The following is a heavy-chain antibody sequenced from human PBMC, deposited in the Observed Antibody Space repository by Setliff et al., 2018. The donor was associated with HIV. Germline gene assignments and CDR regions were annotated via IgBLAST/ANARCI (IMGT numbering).Heavy chain of an antibody. J-gene: IGHJ4*02. CDR2: INTATGSP. D-gene: IGHD3-3*01. Sequence: VASVKVSCKASGYTFINYGINWVRQAPGQGLELMGWINTATGSPRFAQGFRGRFGFSLDASVTTTYLHINNLEAADSAIYYCARGGADYNFRSGTHPFDIWGQGTLVTVSS. V-gene: IGHV7-4-1*02. CDR3: ARGGADYNFRSGTHPFDI. CDR1: GYTFINYG.